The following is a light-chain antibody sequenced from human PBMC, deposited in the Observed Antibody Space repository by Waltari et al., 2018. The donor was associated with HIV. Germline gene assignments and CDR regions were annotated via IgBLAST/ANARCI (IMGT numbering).Light chain of an antibody. CDR3: SSYDGSPTRV. CDR1: RSDVGSYHL. V-gene: IGLV2-23*02. Sequence: SALTQPPSVSGSPGQSITISCTGTRSDVGSYHLVSWYQQYHDKAPEVLIYGLSKRPCGVSERFSGSKSGNTASLTISGRQAEDEADYHCSSYDGSPTRVFVGGTTGTVL. CDR2: GLS. J-gene: IGLJ3*02.